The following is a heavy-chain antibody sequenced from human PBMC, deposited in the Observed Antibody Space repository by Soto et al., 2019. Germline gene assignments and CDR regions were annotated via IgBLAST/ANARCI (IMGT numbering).Heavy chain of an antibody. D-gene: IGHD6-13*01. CDR3: AKDSWYFDH. Sequence: GGSLRLSCEASGFVFTNFWMHGVRHVPGKALVWVARIDTSGHTTNYAESVTGRFTIARDNAKNTVSLQMNSLRVEDTGGYYCAKDSWYFDHWSQGSQVTVSS. CDR1: GFVFTNFW. V-gene: IGHV3-74*01. J-gene: IGHJ4*02. CDR2: IDTSGHTT.